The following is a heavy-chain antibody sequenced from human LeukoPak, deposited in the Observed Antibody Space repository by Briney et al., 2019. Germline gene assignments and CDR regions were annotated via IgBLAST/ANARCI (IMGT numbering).Heavy chain of an antibody. V-gene: IGHV4-59*01. CDR2: MYYSGSP. CDR1: GGSISNNY. CDR3: ARGGYASDWHSMDV. D-gene: IGHD6-25*01. Sequence: PSETLSLTCTVPGGSISNNYWSWIRQPPGKGLEWIGYMYYSGSPNYNPSLKSRVTISVDTPKNQFSLMLSSVTAADTAVYYCARGGYASDWHSMDVWGQGTTVTVSS. J-gene: IGHJ6*02.